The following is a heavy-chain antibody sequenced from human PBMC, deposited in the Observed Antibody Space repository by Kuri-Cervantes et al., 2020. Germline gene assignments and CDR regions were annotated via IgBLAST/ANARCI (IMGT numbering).Heavy chain of an antibody. CDR3: ARWVGSGWYIDY. D-gene: IGHD6-19*01. CDR2: MNPNSGNT. CDR1: GYTFTSYD. Sequence: ASVKVSCKASGYTFTSYDINWVRQATGQGLEWMGWMNPNSGNTGYAQKFQGRVTMTRNTSISTAYMELSSLRSEDTAVYYCARWVGSGWYIDYWGQGTLVTDSS. J-gene: IGHJ4*02. V-gene: IGHV1-8*02.